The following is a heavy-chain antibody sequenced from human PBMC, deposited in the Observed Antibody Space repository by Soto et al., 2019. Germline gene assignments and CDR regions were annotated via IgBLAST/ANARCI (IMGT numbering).Heavy chain of an antibody. V-gene: IGHV4-30-4*01. CDR3: ARDNILGILYGGMDV. D-gene: IGHD3-3*01. CDR1: GGSISIGDYY. Sequence: PSETLSLTCTVSGGSISIGDYYLSWIRQPPGKGLEWIGYIYYSGSTYYNPSLKSRVTISVDTSKNQFSLKLSSVTAADTAVYYCARDNILGILYGGMDVWGQGTKVTVS. CDR2: IYYSGST. J-gene: IGHJ6*02.